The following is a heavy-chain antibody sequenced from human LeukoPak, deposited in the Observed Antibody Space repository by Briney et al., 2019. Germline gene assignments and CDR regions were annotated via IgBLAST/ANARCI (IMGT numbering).Heavy chain of an antibody. V-gene: IGHV4-39*07. CDR3: ASLSGYQYYYGMDV. Sequence: PSETLSLTCTVSGGSISSISYYWGWIRQPPGKGLEWIGSIYYSGSTYYNPSLKSRITISVDTSKNQFSLKLSSVTAADTAVYYCASLSGYQYYYGMDVWGQGTTVTVSS. CDR1: GGSISSISYY. D-gene: IGHD3-3*01. J-gene: IGHJ6*02. CDR2: IYYSGST.